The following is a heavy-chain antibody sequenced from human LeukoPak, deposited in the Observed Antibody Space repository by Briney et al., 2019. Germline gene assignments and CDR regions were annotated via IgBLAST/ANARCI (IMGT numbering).Heavy chain of an antibody. CDR2: ISGSGINT. V-gene: IGHV3-23*01. CDR1: GFTFSNYG. D-gene: IGHD4-11*01. J-gene: IGHJ4*02. Sequence: GGSLRLSCAASGFTFSNYGMSWVRQAPGKGLEWVSCISGSGINTYYANSVKGRFTISRDNSKNTPYLQMNSLRAEDTAVYYCARNSPWRGRTVTTSPFDYWGQGTLVTVSS. CDR3: ARNSPWRGRTVTTSPFDY.